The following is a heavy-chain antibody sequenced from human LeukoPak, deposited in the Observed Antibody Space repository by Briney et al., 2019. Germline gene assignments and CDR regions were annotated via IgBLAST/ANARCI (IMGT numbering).Heavy chain of an antibody. CDR1: GGSISSSSYY. CDR2: IYYSGST. V-gene: IGHV4-39*07. Sequence: SETLSLTCTVSGGSISSSSYYWGWIRQPPGKGLEWIGSIYYSGSTYYNPSLKSRVTISVDTSKNQFSLKLSSVTAADTAVYYCASASHDILTGYYSGGYFDYWGQGTLVTVSS. D-gene: IGHD3-9*01. J-gene: IGHJ4*02. CDR3: ASASHDILTGYYSGGYFDY.